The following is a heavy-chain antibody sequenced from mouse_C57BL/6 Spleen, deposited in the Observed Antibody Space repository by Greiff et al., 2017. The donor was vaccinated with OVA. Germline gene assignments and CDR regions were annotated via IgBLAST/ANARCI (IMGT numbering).Heavy chain of an antibody. V-gene: IGHV5-6*01. CDR2: ISSGGSYT. CDR3: ARHDYGNYAMDY. Sequence: EVMLVESGGDLVKPGGSLKLSCAASGFTFSSYGMSWVRQTPDKRLEWVATISSGGSYTYYPDSVKGRFTISRDNAKNTLYLQMSSLKSEDTAMYYCARHDYGNYAMDYWGQGTSVTVSS. CDR1: GFTFSSYG. J-gene: IGHJ4*01. D-gene: IGHD2-1*01.